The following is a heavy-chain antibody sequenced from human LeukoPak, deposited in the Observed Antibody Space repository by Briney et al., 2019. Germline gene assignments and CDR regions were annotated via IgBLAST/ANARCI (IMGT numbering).Heavy chain of an antibody. Sequence: NSSETLSLTCAVYGGSFSGYQWSWIRQPPGKGLEWIGEINHSGTTNYNPSLKSRVTISVDTSKSQFSLKLSSVTAADTAVHYCARRDGYYYYYAMDVWGQGTTVTVSS. CDR1: GGSFSGYQ. D-gene: IGHD5-24*01. J-gene: IGHJ6*02. V-gene: IGHV4-34*01. CDR3: ARRDGYYYYYAMDV. CDR2: INHSGTT.